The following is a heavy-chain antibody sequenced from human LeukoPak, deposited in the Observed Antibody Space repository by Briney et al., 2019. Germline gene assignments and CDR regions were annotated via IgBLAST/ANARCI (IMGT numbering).Heavy chain of an antibody. D-gene: IGHD4-17*01. V-gene: IGHV3-48*01. CDR2: IRSDSSTK. J-gene: IGHJ4*02. CDR1: GFSISNYG. Sequence: PGGSLRLSCAGSGFSISNYGMNWVRQAPGKGLEWLSYIRSDSSTKYYADSVKGRFTISRDNSKKTLYLQVNSLRAEDTAVYCCAKELTTERTPGVDSWGQGTMVTVCS. CDR3: AKELTTERTPGVDS.